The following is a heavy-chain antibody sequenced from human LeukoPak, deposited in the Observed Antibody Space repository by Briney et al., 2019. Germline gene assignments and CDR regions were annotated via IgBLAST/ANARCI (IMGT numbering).Heavy chain of an antibody. J-gene: IGHJ6*02. CDR2: INHSGST. Sequence: SETLSLTCAVYGGSFSGYYWSWIRQPPGKGLEWIGEINHSGSTNYNPSLKSRVTISVDTSKNQFSLKLSSVTAADTAVHYCARDPDYYYGMDVWGQGTTVTVSS. CDR1: GGSFSGYY. V-gene: IGHV4-34*01. CDR3: ARDPDYYYGMDV.